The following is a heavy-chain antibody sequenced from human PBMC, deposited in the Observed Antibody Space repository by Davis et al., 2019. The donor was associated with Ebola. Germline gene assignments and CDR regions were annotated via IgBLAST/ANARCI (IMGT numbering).Heavy chain of an antibody. Sequence: MPSETLSLTCAVYGGSFSGYYWSWIRQPPGKGLEWIGEINHSGSTNYNPSLKSRVTISVATSKNQFSLKLSSVTAADTAVYYCARQVFVVTAIPWYFDYWGQGTLVTVSS. CDR1: GGSFSGYY. CDR2: INHSGST. V-gene: IGHV4-34*01. J-gene: IGHJ4*02. D-gene: IGHD2-21*02. CDR3: ARQVFVVTAIPWYFDY.